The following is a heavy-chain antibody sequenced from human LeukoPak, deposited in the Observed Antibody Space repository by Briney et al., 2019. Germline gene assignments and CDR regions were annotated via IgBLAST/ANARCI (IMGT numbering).Heavy chain of an antibody. D-gene: IGHD2/OR15-2a*01. Sequence: PSETLSLTCVVSVASVSSSHWNWIRQLPGKGLEWIGCLSYTGKTDYNPSLTSRVTISLDTSKNQVSLKLRFVTAADTAVYYCSEGYFEPFAHWGQGILVTVSS. V-gene: IGHV4-59*02. CDR3: SEGYFEPFAH. J-gene: IGHJ4*02. CDR1: VASVSSSH. CDR2: LSYTGKT.